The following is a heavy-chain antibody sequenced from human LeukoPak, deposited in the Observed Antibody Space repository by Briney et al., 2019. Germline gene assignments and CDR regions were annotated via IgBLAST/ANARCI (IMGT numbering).Heavy chain of an antibody. J-gene: IGHJ4*02. CDR2: ISNSGGST. D-gene: IGHD6-19*01. CDR3: ARGKGITVSSFDY. CDR1: IFTVRSYA. V-gene: IGHV3-23*01. Sequence: GGSLRLSCAASIFTVRSYAMSWVSQAPGKGLEWASGISNSGGSTYYANSVKGRFTISRDNSKNTLYLQMNSLRAEDTAVYYCARGKGITVSSFDYWGQGTLVTVSS.